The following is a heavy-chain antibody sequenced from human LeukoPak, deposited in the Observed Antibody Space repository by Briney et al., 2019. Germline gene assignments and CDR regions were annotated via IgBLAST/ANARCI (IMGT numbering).Heavy chain of an antibody. V-gene: IGHV3-7*01. CDR1: GFTLSSYW. D-gene: IGHD3-10*01. J-gene: IGHJ4*02. CDR2: IKEDGSEK. CDR3: ARGQLVFDY. Sequence: GGSLRLSCAASGFTLSSYWMSWVRQVPGKGLEWVANIKEDGSEKHFVDSVKGRFTISRDNAKNSLYLQMNSLRVEDTAVYYCARGQLVFDYWGQGTLVTVSS.